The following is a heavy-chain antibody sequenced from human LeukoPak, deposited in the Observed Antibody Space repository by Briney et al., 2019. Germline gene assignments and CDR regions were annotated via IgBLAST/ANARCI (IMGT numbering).Heavy chain of an antibody. CDR3: ARGKRVVGATSRVPYAYYFDY. CDR2: MNPNSGNT. CDR1: GYTFTSYD. J-gene: IGHJ4*02. V-gene: IGHV1-8*03. D-gene: IGHD1-26*01. Sequence: GASVKVSCKASGYTFTSYDINWVRQATGQGLEWMGWMNPNSGNTGYAQKFQGRVTITRNTSISTAYMELSSLRSEDTAVYYCARGKRVVGATSRVPYAYYFDYWGQGTLVTVSS.